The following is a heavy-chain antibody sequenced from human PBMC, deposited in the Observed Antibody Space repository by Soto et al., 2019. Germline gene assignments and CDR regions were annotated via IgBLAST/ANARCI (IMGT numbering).Heavy chain of an antibody. Sequence: SETLSLTCAVAGGSISSGGYYWGWIRQPPGKGLEWIGSIYYSGSTYYNPSLKSRVTISVDTSKNQFSLKLSSVTAADTAVYFCAASYYAILTGHFAFDIWGHGTMVTVSS. V-gene: IGHV4-39*07. CDR1: GGSISSGGYY. CDR3: AASYYAILTGHFAFDI. J-gene: IGHJ3*02. D-gene: IGHD3-9*01. CDR2: IYYSGST.